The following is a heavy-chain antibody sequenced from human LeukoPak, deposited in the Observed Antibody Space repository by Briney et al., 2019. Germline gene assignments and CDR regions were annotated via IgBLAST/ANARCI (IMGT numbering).Heavy chain of an antibody. CDR1: GGSISSNY. J-gene: IGHJ4*02. D-gene: IGHD5/OR15-5a*01. CDR3: ARHSVMYSFDY. V-gene: IGHV4-59*08. Sequence: SETLSLTCTVSGGSISSNYWSWIRQPPGKGLEWIGYIYYRGNTNHNPSLESRVTISVDTSKNQFSLKLSSVTAADTAVYYCARHSVMYSFDYWGQGSLVTVSS. CDR2: IYYRGNT.